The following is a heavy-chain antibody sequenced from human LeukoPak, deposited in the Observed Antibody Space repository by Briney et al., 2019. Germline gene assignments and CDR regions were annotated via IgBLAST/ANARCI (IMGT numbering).Heavy chain of an antibody. V-gene: IGHV3-23*01. CDR1: GFTFSTYP. J-gene: IGHJ4*02. CDR3: ATTSAQVVVAATDY. Sequence: GGSLRLSCATSGFTFSTYPMTWVRQAPGKGLEWVSGISGSGGSTYYADSVKGRFTISRDNSKNTLYLQMNSLRAEDTAVYYCATTSAQVVVAATDYWGQGTLVTVSS. D-gene: IGHD2-15*01. CDR2: ISGSGGST.